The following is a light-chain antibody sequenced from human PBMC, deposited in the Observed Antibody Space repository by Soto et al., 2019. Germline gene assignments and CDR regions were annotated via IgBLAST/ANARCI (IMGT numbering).Light chain of an antibody. CDR2: DVS. CDR3: SSYTSSSHVV. CDR1: SSDVGGYNY. V-gene: IGLV2-14*01. Sequence: QSVLTQPASVSGSPGQSITISCTGTSSDVGGYNYVSWYQQHPGKAPKLMIYDVSNRPSGVSNRFSGSKSGNTASLTISGLQAEYEADYYCSSYTSSSHVVFGGGTKLTVL. J-gene: IGLJ2*01.